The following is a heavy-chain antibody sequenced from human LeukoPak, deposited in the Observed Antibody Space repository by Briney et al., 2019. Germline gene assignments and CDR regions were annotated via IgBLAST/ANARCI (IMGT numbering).Heavy chain of an antibody. D-gene: IGHD1-26*01. CDR3: ARLQWELLFGFDP. CDR1: GGSISSYY. J-gene: IGHJ5*02. Sequence: SETLSLTCTVSGGSISSYYWSWIRQPPGKGLEWIGYIYYSGSTNYDPSLKSRVTISVDTSKNQFSLKLSSVTAADTAVYYCARLQWELLFGFDPWGQGTLVTVSS. V-gene: IGHV4-59*08. CDR2: IYYSGST.